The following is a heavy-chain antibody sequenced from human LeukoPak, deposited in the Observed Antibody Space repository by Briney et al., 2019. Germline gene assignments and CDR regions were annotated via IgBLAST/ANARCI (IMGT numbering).Heavy chain of an antibody. J-gene: IGHJ4*02. V-gene: IGHV5-51*01. D-gene: IGHD1-20*01. Sequence: GESLKISCKGSGYTFGTYCIAWVRQMPGKGLEWMGIIYPSDSDTTYSPSFQGQVTISADKSISTAYLQWSSLKASDTAIYFCARLGLTGTALYYFEYWGQGTLVTVS. CDR1: GYTFGTYC. CDR2: IYPSDSDT. CDR3: ARLGLTGTALYYFEY.